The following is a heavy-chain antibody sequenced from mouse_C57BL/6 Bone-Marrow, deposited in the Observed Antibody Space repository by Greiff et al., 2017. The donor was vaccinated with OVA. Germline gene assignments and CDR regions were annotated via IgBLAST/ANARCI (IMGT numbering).Heavy chain of an antibody. J-gene: IGHJ4*01. CDR2: ISDGGSYT. CDR3: ARDRDYDYDHTQLDYAMDY. D-gene: IGHD2-4*01. Sequence: EVQLVESGGGLVKPGGSLKLSCAASGFTFSSYAMSWVRQTPEKRLEWVATISDGGSYTYYPDNVKGRFTISRDNAKNNLYLQMSHLKSEDTAMYYCARDRDYDYDHTQLDYAMDYWGQGTSVTVSS. CDR1: GFTFSSYA. V-gene: IGHV5-4*01.